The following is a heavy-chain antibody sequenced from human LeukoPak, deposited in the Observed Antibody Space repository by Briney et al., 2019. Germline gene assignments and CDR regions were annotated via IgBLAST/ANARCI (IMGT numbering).Heavy chain of an antibody. Sequence: GGSLRLSCAASGLNFSVYYMTWMRQAPGNGLEAPGNGLEWLSHISKTGTTIYYADSVKGRFTISRDNAKNSLYLHMNSLRADDTAVYYCVAGVALDYWGQGALVTVSS. CDR2: ISKTGTTI. V-gene: IGHV3-11*01. CDR1: GLNFSVYY. D-gene: IGHD3-3*01. CDR3: VAGVALDY. J-gene: IGHJ4*02.